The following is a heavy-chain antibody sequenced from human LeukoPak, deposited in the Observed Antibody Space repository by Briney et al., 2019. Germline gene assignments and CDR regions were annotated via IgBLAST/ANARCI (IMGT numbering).Heavy chain of an antibody. CDR1: DESFSDFY. CDR2: TNHSGST. J-gene: IGHJ3*02. Sequence: SETLSLTCTVYDESFSDFYWNWIRQPPGKGLEWIGETNHSGSTNYNPSLKSRVTISLDTSKNQFSLNLSSVTAADTAVYYCARRGRRYCSGGHCYRTFAFDMWGQGTMVTVSS. V-gene: IGHV4-34*01. CDR3: ARRGRRYCSGGHCYRTFAFDM. D-gene: IGHD2-15*01.